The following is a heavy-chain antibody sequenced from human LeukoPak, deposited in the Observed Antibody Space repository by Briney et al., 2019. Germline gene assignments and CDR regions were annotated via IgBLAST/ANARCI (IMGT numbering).Heavy chain of an antibody. V-gene: IGHV3-53*01. D-gene: IGHD2-2*01. J-gene: IGHJ4*02. CDR1: GFTVSSNY. CDR2: IYSGGST. Sequence: GGSLRLSCAASGFTVSSNYMSWVRQVPGKGLEWVSVIYSGGSTYYADSVKGRFTISRDNSKNTLLLQMNSLSAEDTAVYYCASSCSTTSCYCYWGQGTLVTVSS. CDR3: ASSCSTTSCYCY.